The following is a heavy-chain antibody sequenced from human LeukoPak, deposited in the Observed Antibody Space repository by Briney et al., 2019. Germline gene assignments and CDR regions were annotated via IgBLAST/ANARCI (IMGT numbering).Heavy chain of an antibody. CDR3: ARGLWFGELPPPYYFDY. CDR1: GGSISSYY. J-gene: IGHJ4*02. Sequence: PSETLPLTCTVSGGSISSYYWSWIRQPPGKGLEWIGYIYYSGSTNYNPSLKSRVTISVDTSKNQFSLKLSSVTAADTAVYYCARGLWFGELPPPYYFDYWGQGTLVTVSS. D-gene: IGHD3-10*01. V-gene: IGHV4-59*01. CDR2: IYYSGST.